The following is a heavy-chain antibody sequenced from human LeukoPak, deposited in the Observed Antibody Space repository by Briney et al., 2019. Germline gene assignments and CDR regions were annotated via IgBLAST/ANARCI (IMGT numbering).Heavy chain of an antibody. CDR2: IYWNDDK. V-gene: IGHV2-5*01. J-gene: IGHJ4*02. Sequence: SGPTLVNPTQTLTLTCTFSGFSLSTSGVGVVWIRQPPGRALEWLALIYWNDDKRYSPSLKSRLTITKDTSKNQVVLTMTDMDPVDTATYYCAHGSGLNSSATNYYSDYWGQGVLVTVSS. CDR3: AHGSGLNSSATNYYSDY. CDR1: GFSLSTSGVG. D-gene: IGHD6-19*01.